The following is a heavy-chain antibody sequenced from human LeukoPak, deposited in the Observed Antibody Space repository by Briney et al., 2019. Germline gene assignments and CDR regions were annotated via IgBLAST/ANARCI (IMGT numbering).Heavy chain of an antibody. Sequence: PSETLSLTCTVSGYSISSGYYWGWIRQPPGKGLEWIGSIYHSGSTYYNPSLKSRVTISVDTSKNQFSLKLSSVTAADTAVYYCAPYGDYRPSGSGFDPWGQGTLVTVSS. J-gene: IGHJ5*02. CDR2: IYHSGST. V-gene: IGHV4-38-2*02. CDR1: GYSISSGYY. D-gene: IGHD4-17*01. CDR3: APYGDYRPSGSGFDP.